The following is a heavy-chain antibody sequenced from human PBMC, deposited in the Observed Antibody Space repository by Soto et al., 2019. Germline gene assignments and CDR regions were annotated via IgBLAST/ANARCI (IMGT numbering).Heavy chain of an antibody. V-gene: IGHV3-23*01. CDR3: AKYGYGSGSYYVFSYYMDV. Sequence: GGSLRLSCAASGFTFSSYAMSWVRQAPGKGLEWVSAISGSGGSTYYADSVKGRFTISRDNSKNTLYLQMNSLRAEDTAVYYCAKYGYGSGSYYVFSYYMDVWGKGTTVTVSS. CDR2: ISGSGGST. CDR1: GFTFSSYA. D-gene: IGHD3-10*01. J-gene: IGHJ6*03.